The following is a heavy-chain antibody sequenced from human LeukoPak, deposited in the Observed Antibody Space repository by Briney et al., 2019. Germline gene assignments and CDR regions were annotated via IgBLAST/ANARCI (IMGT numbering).Heavy chain of an antibody. V-gene: IGHV1-8*01. CDR2: MNPNSGNT. Sequence: GASVKVSCKASGYTFTSYDINWVRQATGQGLEWMGWMNPNSGNTGYAQKFQGRVTMTRNTSISTAYMELSSLRSEDTAVYYCAADDSGSPYYFDYWGQGTLVTVSS. CDR3: AADDSGSPYYFDY. D-gene: IGHD3-10*01. CDR1: GYTFTSYD. J-gene: IGHJ4*02.